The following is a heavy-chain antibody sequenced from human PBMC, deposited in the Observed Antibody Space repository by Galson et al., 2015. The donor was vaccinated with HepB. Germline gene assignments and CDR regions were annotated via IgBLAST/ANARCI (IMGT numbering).Heavy chain of an antibody. V-gene: IGHV4-34*01. CDR3: ATRLLWFGENEY. D-gene: IGHD3-10*01. CDR2: INHSGST. CDR1: GGSFSGYY. Sequence: LSLTCAVYGGSFSGYYWSWIRQPPGKGLEWIGEINHSGSTNYNPSLKSRITISVDTSKNQFSLKLSSVTAADTAVYYCATRLLWFGENEYWGQGTLVTVSS. J-gene: IGHJ4*02.